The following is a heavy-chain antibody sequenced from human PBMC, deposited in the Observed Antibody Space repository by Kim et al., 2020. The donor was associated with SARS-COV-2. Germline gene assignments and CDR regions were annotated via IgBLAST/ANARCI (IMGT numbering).Heavy chain of an antibody. CDR3: ARIGYSSGWGPFDY. D-gene: IGHD6-19*01. Sequence: STSLKTRLTISKDTSKNQVVLTMTNMDPVDTATYYCARIGYSSGWGPFDYWGQGTLVTVSS. V-gene: IGHV2-70*01. J-gene: IGHJ4*02.